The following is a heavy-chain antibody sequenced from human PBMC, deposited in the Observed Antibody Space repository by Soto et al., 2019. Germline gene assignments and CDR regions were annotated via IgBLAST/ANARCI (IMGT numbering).Heavy chain of an antibody. CDR1: GYTFTDYY. CDR3: ARGGGSGWHGDWFDP. V-gene: IGHV1-2*02. J-gene: IGHJ5*02. CDR2: TNPNSDGA. Sequence: QVHLVQSGAEVKKPGASVRVSCKASGYTFTDYYIHWVRQAPGQGLEWMGWTNPNSDGAHYAQKFTGRVTMTRDKSTRTAYVEVNRLRSDDTAVYFCARGGGSGWHGDWFDPWGQGTLGTVSS. D-gene: IGHD6-19*01.